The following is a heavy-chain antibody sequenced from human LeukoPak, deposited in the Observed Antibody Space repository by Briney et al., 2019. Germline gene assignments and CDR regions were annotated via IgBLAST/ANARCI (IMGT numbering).Heavy chain of an antibody. CDR3: ARGIAAVGNWFDP. Sequence: SVKVSCKASGGTFSSYAISWVRQAPGQGLEWMGGIIPIFGTANYAQKFQGGVTITTDESTNTAYMELSSLRSEDTAVYYCARGIAAVGNWFDPWGQGTLVTVSS. V-gene: IGHV1-69*05. J-gene: IGHJ5*02. CDR2: IIPIFGTA. CDR1: GGTFSSYA. D-gene: IGHD6-13*01.